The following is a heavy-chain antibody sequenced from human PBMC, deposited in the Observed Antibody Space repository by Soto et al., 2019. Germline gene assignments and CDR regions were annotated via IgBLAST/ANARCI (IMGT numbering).Heavy chain of an antibody. CDR1: GFTFSSYW. J-gene: IGHJ4*02. V-gene: IGHV3-74*01. Sequence: PGGSLRLSCAASGFTFSSYWMHWVRQAPGKGLVWVSRINSDGSTINYADSVKGRFTISRDNAKNTLYLQMNSLRAEDTALYYCATPTQHLVRFDYWGQGT. CDR3: ATPTQHLVRFDY. D-gene: IGHD6-13*01. CDR2: INSDGSTI.